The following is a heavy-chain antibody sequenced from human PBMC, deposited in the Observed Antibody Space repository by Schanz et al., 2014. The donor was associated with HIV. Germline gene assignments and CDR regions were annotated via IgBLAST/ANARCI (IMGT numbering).Heavy chain of an antibody. J-gene: IGHJ6*02. V-gene: IGHV3-30*18. D-gene: IGHD3-22*01. CDR2: KAYEGRNK. CDR3: AKDRNQYDSRYIGKGNYYYYYGMDV. Sequence: QVQLVESGGGVVQPGRSLRLSCAGSGFSFDTFGIHWVRQAPGKGLEWGAVKAYEGRNKKFANSVKGRFTISRDNSKNTVYLQAKSLRPEDTAVYYCAKDRNQYDSRYIGKGNYYYYYGMDVWGQGTTVTVSS. CDR1: GFSFDTFG.